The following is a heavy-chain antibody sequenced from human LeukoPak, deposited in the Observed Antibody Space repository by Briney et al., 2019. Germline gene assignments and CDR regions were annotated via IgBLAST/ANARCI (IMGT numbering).Heavy chain of an antibody. CDR1: TFTFSSYT. Sequence: VGSLRLSCATSTFTFSSYTMNWVRQAPGKGLEWVSSISPSGNSKYHADSVKGRFTISRDNAENSLYMQMNSLRAEDTGVYYCVRDFLGESGAGGYWGQGTLVTVSS. CDR2: ISPSGNSK. J-gene: IGHJ4*02. D-gene: IGHD3-10*01. CDR3: VRDFLGESGAGGY. V-gene: IGHV3-21*01.